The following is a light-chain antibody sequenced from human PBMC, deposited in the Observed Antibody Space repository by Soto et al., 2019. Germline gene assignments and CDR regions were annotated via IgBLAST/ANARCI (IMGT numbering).Light chain of an antibody. V-gene: IGKV1-39*01. CDR3: QQSYSTPVT. CDR2: AAS. CDR1: QSIYNY. Sequence: DFQMTQSPSSLSASVGDRVTITCRASQSIYNYLNWYQQKPGKAPKRLIYAASCLQSGVPSRFSGSGSGTDFTLTISSLQPEDFAAYYGQQSYSTPVTFGQGTKLEIK. J-gene: IGKJ2*01.